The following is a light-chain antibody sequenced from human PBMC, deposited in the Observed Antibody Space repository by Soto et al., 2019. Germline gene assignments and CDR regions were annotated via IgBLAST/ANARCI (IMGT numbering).Light chain of an antibody. Sequence: QSVLTQPASISGSPGQSIIISCTGTSSDIGGDSYVSWYQQHPGKAPKLMIYEVTRRPSGVSDRFSGSKSGNMASLTISGLQAEDEADYFCSSYTSSSTVFGTGTKLTVL. V-gene: IGLV2-14*01. CDR3: SSYTSSSTV. CDR2: EVT. CDR1: SSDIGGDSY. J-gene: IGLJ1*01.